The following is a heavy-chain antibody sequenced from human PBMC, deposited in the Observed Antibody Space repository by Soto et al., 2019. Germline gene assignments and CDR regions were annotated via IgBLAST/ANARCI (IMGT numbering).Heavy chain of an antibody. CDR2: IVVCSGNT. J-gene: IGHJ6*02. CDR3: AADRGVDCSSTSCPYYYYGMDG. Sequence: VASVKVSCKASGFTFTSSAVQWVRQARGQRLEWIGWIVVCSGNTDYAQKFQERVTITRDMSTSTAYMELSSLISEDTAVYYCAADRGVDCSSTSCPYYYYGMDGWGQGTTVTVSS. V-gene: IGHV1-58*01. CDR1: GFTFTSSA. D-gene: IGHD2-2*01.